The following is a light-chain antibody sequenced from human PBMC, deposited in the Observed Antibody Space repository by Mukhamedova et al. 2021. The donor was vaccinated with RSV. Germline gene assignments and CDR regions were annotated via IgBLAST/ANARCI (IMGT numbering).Light chain of an antibody. Sequence: NKNYLAWYQQKPGQPPKLLIYWASTRESGVPDRFSGSGSGTDFTLTISSLQAEDVAVYYCQQYYSTPFTFGPGAKVDIK. CDR1: NKNY. J-gene: IGKJ3*01. CDR2: WAS. V-gene: IGKV4-1*01. CDR3: QQYYSTPFT.